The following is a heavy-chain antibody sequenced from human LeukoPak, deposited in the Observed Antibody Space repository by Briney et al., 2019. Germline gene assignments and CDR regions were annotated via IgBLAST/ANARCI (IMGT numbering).Heavy chain of an antibody. D-gene: IGHD2-15*01. CDR3: ARDRDCSGGSCYSSYYMDV. CDR2: IYHSGST. V-gene: IGHV4-38-2*02. J-gene: IGHJ6*03. Sequence: SVTLSLTCTVSGYSISSGYYWGWIRQPPGKGLEWIGSIYHSGSTYYNPSLKSRVTISVDTSKNQFSLKLSSVTAADTAVYYCARDRDCSGGSCYSSYYMDVWGKGTTVTVSS. CDR1: GYSISSGYY.